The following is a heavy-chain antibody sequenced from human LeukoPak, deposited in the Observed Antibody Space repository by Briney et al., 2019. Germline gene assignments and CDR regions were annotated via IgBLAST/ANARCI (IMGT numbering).Heavy chain of an antibody. CDR2: IYYSGST. Sequence: SETLSLTCTVSGGSVSSYYWSWIRQPPGKGLEWSGYIYYSGSTNYNPSLKSRVTISVAPSKNQFSLKLSSVTAADTAVYHCARDNWNYGSSMDVWGQGTTVTVSS. CDR3: ARDNWNYGSSMDV. D-gene: IGHD1-7*01. J-gene: IGHJ6*02. CDR1: GGSVSSYY. V-gene: IGHV4-59*02.